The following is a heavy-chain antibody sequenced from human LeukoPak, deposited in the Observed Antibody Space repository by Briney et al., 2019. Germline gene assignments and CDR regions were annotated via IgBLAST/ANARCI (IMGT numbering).Heavy chain of an antibody. V-gene: IGHV3-48*03. CDR1: GFTFSSYE. CDR2: ISSSGSTI. Sequence: GGSLRLSCAASGFTFSSYEMNWVRQAPGKGLEWVSYISSSGSTIYYADSVKGRFTISRDNAKNSLYLQMNSLRAEDTAVYYCAREGWVGATALTYGHTSPYYYYYMDVWGKGTTVTISS. J-gene: IGHJ6*03. D-gene: IGHD1-26*01. CDR3: AREGWVGATALTYGHTSPYYYYYMDV.